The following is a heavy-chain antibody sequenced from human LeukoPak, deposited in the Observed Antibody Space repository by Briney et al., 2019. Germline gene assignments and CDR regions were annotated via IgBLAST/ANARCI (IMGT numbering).Heavy chain of an antibody. CDR1: GYTFTSYG. V-gene: IGHV1-18*01. Sequence: ASVKVSCKASGYTFTSYGISWVRQAPGQGLEWMGWISPYNGHTKYAQMFQGRVTMTTDTSTSTAYMELRSLRSDDTAVYYCARSSYCIDGSCYSPNWGQGTLVTVSS. CDR2: ISPYNGHT. CDR3: ARSSYCIDGSCYSPN. D-gene: IGHD2-15*01. J-gene: IGHJ4*02.